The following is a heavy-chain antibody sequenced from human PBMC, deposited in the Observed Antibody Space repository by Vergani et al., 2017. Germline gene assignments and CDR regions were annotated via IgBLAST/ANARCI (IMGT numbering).Heavy chain of an antibody. CDR1: GGTFKSNT. CDR3: ARDRGYSYGYYYYYYMDV. Sequence: QVQLVQSGAEVKKPGSSVKVSCKTSGGTFKSNTFSWVRQAPGQGLEWMGGIIPIFGTANYAQKFQGRVTITADESTSTAYMELSSLRSEDTAVYYCARDRGYSYGYYYYYYMDVWGKGTTVTVSS. D-gene: IGHD5-18*01. V-gene: IGHV1-69*01. CDR2: IIPIFGTA. J-gene: IGHJ6*03.